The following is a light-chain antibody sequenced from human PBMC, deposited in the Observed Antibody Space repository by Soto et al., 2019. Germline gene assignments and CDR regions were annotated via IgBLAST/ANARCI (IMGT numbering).Light chain of an antibody. Sequence: QSVLTQPPSASGTPGQRVTISCSGSSSNIGSNYVYWYQQLPGTAPKLLIYSNNQRPSGVPDRCSGSKSGTSASLAISGLRSEDEADYYCAAWDDSLSGVVFGGGTKVTVL. CDR2: SNN. V-gene: IGLV1-47*02. CDR1: SSNIGSNY. J-gene: IGLJ2*01. CDR3: AAWDDSLSGVV.